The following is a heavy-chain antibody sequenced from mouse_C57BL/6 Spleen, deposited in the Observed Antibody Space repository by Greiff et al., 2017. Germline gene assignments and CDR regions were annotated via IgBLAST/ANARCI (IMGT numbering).Heavy chain of an antibody. J-gene: IGHJ4*01. CDR1: GFNIKDYY. V-gene: IGHV14-2*01. Sequence: EVQLQQSGAELVKPGASVKLSCTASGFNIKDYYMHWVKQRTEQGLEWIGRIDPEDGDTKYAPKFKGKATITAEPSSNTAYLQLSSLASEDTAVYYCARSGMGSNNGDDYDAMDYWGQGTLVTVSA. CDR2: IDPEDGDT. D-gene: IGHD2-10*02. CDR3: ARSGMGSNNGDDYDAMDY.